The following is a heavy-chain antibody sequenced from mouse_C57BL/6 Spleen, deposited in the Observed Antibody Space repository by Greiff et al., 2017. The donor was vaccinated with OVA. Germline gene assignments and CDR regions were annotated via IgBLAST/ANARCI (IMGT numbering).Heavy chain of an antibody. CDR2: IHPTSGST. D-gene: IGHD1-1*01. CDR3: ARRGSSYYCDY. J-gene: IGHJ2*01. V-gene: IGHV1-64*01. CDR1: GYTFTSSW. Sequence: VQLQQPGAELVKPGASVKLSCKASGYTFTSSWMHWVKQRPGQGLEWIGMIHPTSGSTNYNEKFKSKATLTVDKSSSTAYMQLSSLTSEDSAVYYWARRGSSYYCDYWGKGTTLTVSS.